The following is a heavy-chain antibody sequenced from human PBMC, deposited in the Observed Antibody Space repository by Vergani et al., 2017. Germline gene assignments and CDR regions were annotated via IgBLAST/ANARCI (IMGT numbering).Heavy chain of an antibody. CDR1: GYTFIDYF. D-gene: IGHD2-2*01. CDR3: ARVGTSSNRDYFDY. Sequence: QVQLVQSGAEVKKPGASVKFSCKASGYTFIDYFMHWLRQAPGQGLEWMGWINPNSGGTNYAQKFQGRVTMTRDTSISTAYMELSNLRSDDTAVYYCARVGTSSNRDYFDYWGQGTLVTVSS. CDR2: INPNSGGT. J-gene: IGHJ4*02. V-gene: IGHV1-2*02.